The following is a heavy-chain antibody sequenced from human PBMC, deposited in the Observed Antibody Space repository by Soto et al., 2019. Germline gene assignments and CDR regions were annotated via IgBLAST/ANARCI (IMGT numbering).Heavy chain of an antibody. V-gene: IGHV5-10-1*01. CDR2: IDPSDSYT. J-gene: IGHJ6*02. CDR3: ARQGYSSSWYSSYYYYYGMDV. Sequence: GESLKISCKGSGYSFTSYWISWVRQMPWKGLAWMGRIDPSDSYTNYSPSFQGHVTISADKSISTAYLQWSSLKASDTAMYYCARQGYSSSWYSSYYYYYGMDVWGQGTTVTVSS. CDR1: GYSFTSYW. D-gene: IGHD6-13*01.